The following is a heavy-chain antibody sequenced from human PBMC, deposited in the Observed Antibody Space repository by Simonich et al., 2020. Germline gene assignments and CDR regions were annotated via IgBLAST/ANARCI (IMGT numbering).Heavy chain of an antibody. CDR3: AREGLLLDAFDI. J-gene: IGHJ3*02. V-gene: IGHV3-30*07. D-gene: IGHD2-15*01. CDR2: ISYDGSNK. CDR1: GFTFSSYA. Sequence: QVQLVESGGGVVQPGRSLRLSCAASGFTFSSYAMHWVRQAPGKGVEWLAVISYDGSNKYYADSVKGRFTISRDNSKNTLYLQMNSLRAEDTAVYYCAREGLLLDAFDIWGQGTMVTVSS.